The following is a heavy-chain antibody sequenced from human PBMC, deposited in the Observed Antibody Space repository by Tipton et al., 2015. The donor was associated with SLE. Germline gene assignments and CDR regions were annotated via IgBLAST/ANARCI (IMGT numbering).Heavy chain of an antibody. V-gene: IGHV1-18*01. D-gene: IGHD3-10*01. CDR3: ARGPFNSAWFRFDP. Sequence: QLVQSGAEVKQPGASVKVSCKTSGHTFTSYGISWVRQAPGQGLEWMGWISAHNGNTRYAQKVQDRVTMTRSTAIGAAYMELSSLRSDDTAVYYCARGPFNSAWFRFDPWGQGTLVTVSS. J-gene: IGHJ5*02. CDR1: GHTFTSYG. CDR2: ISAHNGNT.